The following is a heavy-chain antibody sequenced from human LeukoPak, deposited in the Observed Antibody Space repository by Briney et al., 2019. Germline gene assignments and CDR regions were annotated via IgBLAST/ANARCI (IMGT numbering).Heavy chain of an antibody. CDR3: AREEYQLLSGYFYYYKDV. CDR1: GGSISTYY. J-gene: IGHJ6*03. V-gene: IGHV4-4*07. Sequence: SETLSLTCTVSGGSISTYYWSWIRQPAGKGLEWIGRIYTSGSTNYNPSLKSRVTMSVDTSKNQFSLKLSSVTAADTAVYYCAREEYQLLSGYFYYYKDVWGKGTTVTVSS. CDR2: IYTSGST. D-gene: IGHD2-2*01.